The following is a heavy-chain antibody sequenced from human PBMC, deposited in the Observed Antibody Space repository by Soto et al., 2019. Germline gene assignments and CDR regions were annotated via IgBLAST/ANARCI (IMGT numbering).Heavy chain of an antibody. Sequence: PSETLSLTCTVSGGSFKSGSYSWSWIRQPPGKGLEWIGYVYHTGRTSYDPSLKRRVSISMDTSKTQFPLNLDSVAAADTAVYFCARDFAYFDSWGQGTLVTVSS. CDR3: ARDFAYFDS. CDR1: GGSFKSGSYS. V-gene: IGHV4-61*01. J-gene: IGHJ4*02. CDR2: VYHTGRT. D-gene: IGHD3-3*01.